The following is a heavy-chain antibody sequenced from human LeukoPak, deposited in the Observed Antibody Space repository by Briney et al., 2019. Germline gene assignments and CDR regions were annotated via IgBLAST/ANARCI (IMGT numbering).Heavy chain of an antibody. CDR3: ARVAYGSGSQTFYYYGMDD. D-gene: IGHD3-10*01. Sequence: SETLSLTCTVSGASISSYYWSWIRQPPGKGLEWIGYIYHTGSANSNASLKSRVTISVDTSKNQFSLKLRSVTAADTAVYYCARVAYGSGSQTFYYYGMDDWGQGTTVTVSS. J-gene: IGHJ6*02. CDR1: GASISSYY. CDR2: IYHTGSA. V-gene: IGHV4-59*01.